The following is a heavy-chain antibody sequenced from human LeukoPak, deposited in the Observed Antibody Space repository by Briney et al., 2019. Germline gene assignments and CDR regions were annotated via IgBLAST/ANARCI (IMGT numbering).Heavy chain of an antibody. CDR3: ARGRRSVTLHAFDI. J-gene: IGHJ3*02. CDR1: GGSFSGYY. D-gene: IGHD4-17*01. Sequence: SETLSLTCAVYGGSFSGYYWSWIRQPPGNGLEWIGEINHSGSTNYNPSLKSRVTISVDTSKNQFSLKLSSVTAADTAVYYCARGRRSVTLHAFDIWGQGTMVTVSS. CDR2: INHSGST. V-gene: IGHV4-34*01.